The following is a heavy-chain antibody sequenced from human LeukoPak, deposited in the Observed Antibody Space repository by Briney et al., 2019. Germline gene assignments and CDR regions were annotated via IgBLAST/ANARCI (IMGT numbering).Heavy chain of an antibody. D-gene: IGHD5-12*01. J-gene: IGHJ4*02. CDR3: AREISGYEDY. V-gene: IGHV4-38-2*02. CDR2: IYHSGST. CDR1: GYSISSGYY. Sequence: SETLSLTCTVSGYSISSGYYWGWIRQPPGKGLEWIGSIYHSGSTYYNPSLKSRVTISVDTSKNQFSLKLSSVTAADTAVYYCAREISGYEDYWGQGTLVTVSS.